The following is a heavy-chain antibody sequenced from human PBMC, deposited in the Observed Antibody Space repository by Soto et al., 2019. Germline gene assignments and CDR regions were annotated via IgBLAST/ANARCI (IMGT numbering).Heavy chain of an antibody. CDR3: ASEDYSTDHYCFDY. V-gene: IGHV1-46*04. CDR1: GYTFINYY. J-gene: IGHJ4*02. Sequence: QVQLVQSGAEVKKPGASVKLSCKASGYTFINYYIHCVRQAPGQGLEWMGVINPNGGSATYAQKLQGRVTMTRDTSTCTVYMELSSLRSEDTAVYFCASEDYSTDHYCFDYWGQGTLVTVSS. CDR2: INPNGGSA. D-gene: IGHD2-8*02.